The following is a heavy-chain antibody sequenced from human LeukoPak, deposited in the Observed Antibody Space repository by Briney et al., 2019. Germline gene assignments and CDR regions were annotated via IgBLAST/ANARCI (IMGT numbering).Heavy chain of an antibody. J-gene: IGHJ6*03. V-gene: IGHV3-74*01. CDR1: GFTFSSYW. CDR2: INSDGSST. D-gene: IGHD2-2*01. CDR3: ARVTGYQLLAGYFYYMDV. Sequence: PGGSLRLSCAASGFTFSSYWMHWVRQAPGKGLVWVSRINSDGSSTTYADSVRGRFTISRDNAKNTLYLQMNSLRAEDTVVYYCARVTGYQLLAGYFYYMDVWGKGTTVTVSS.